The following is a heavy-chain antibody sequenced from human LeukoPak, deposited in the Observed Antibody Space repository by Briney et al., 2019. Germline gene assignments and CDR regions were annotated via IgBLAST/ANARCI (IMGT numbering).Heavy chain of an antibody. Sequence: SQTLSLTCTVSGGSISSGGYYWSWIRQRPGKGLEWIGYIYYSGSTYYNPSLKSRVTISVDTSKNQFSLKLSSVTAADTAVYYCARAPIVVDHDAFDIWGQGTMVTVSS. J-gene: IGHJ3*02. CDR2: IYYSGST. D-gene: IGHD3-22*01. CDR3: ARAPIVVDHDAFDI. V-gene: IGHV4-31*03. CDR1: GGSISSGGYY.